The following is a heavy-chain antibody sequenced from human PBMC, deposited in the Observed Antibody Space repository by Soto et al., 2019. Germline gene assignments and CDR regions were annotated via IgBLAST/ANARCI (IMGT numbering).Heavy chain of an antibody. CDR2: INSDGSST. CDR1: GFNFGSFW. J-gene: IGHJ4*02. V-gene: IGHV3-74*01. D-gene: IGHD3-10*01. Sequence: GGSLRLSCAASGFNFGSFWMHWVRQAPGKGLVWVSRINSDGSSTSYADSVKGRFTISRDDAKNTLYLQMNSLRAEDTAVYYCARDRYGSIDYWGQGTRVTVSS. CDR3: ARDRYGSIDY.